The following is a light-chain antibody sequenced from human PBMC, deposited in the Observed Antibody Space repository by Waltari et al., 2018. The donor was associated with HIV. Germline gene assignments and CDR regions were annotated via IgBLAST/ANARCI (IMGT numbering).Light chain of an antibody. J-gene: IGKJ2*01. CDR3: QQYYIFPYT. Sequence: AIRMTQSPSSFSASTGDRVTLTYRASQGLGDYLAWYQQKPGKAPELLMYAASALQNGVPSRFSGSGSGTEFTLNISCLQSEDFATYYCQQYYIFPYTFAQGTILDI. CDR2: AAS. CDR1: QGLGDY. V-gene: IGKV1-8*01.